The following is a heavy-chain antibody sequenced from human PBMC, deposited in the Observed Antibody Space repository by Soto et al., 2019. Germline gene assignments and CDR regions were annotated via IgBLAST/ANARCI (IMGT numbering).Heavy chain of an antibody. V-gene: IGHV4-30-2*01. J-gene: IGHJ5*02. CDR1: RGSLSSGGYS. D-gene: IGHD3-10*01. CDR2: MYHSGNT. CDR3: ARARYYYGSGTYPINRFDP. Sequence: QLQLQESGSGLVKPSQTLSLTCAVSRGSLSSGGYSWSWIRQPPGKGLQWIGFMYHSGNTYYNPSLKSRVTISIDWSKNQFSLKLSSVTAADTAVYYCARARYYYGSGTYPINRFDPWGQGTLVTVSS.